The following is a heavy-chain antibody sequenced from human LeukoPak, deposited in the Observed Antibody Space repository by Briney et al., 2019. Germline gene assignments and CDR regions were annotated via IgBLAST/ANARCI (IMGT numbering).Heavy chain of an antibody. Sequence: GASVKVSCKASGFTFTSAVVQWVRQARGQRLEWIGWIFVGSGNTNYAQKFQERVTTTRDMSTSTAYMELSSLRFEDTAVYYCAADRAGSYLRFVHWGQGTPVTVSS. CDR1: GFTFTSAV. D-gene: IGHD3-10*01. V-gene: IGHV1-58*01. CDR2: IFVGSGNT. CDR3: AADRAGSYLRFVH. J-gene: IGHJ4*02.